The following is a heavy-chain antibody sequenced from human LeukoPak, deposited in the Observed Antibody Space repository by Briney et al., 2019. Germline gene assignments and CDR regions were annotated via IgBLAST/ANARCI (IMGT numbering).Heavy chain of an antibody. V-gene: IGHV3-7*01. J-gene: IGHJ1*01. Sequence: GGSLRLSCAASGFTFSSYWMSWVRQAPGKGLEWVANIKQDGSEKYYVDSVKGRFTISRDNAKNSLYLQMNRLRAEATAVYYCARIQDFWSGFYFQHWGQGTLVTVSS. D-gene: IGHD3-3*01. CDR1: GFTFSSYW. CDR3: ARIQDFWSGFYFQH. CDR2: IKQDGSEK.